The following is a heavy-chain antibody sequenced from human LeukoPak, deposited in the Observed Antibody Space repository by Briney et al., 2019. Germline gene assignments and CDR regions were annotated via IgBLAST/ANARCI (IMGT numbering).Heavy chain of an antibody. CDR3: ARGYSSSWYGH. V-gene: IGHV4-61*01. CDR1: GGSVSSGSYY. CDR2: IYYSGST. J-gene: IGHJ5*02. Sequence: SETLSLTCTVSGGSVSSGSYYWSWIRQPPGKGLEWIGYIYYSGSTNYNPSLKSRVTISVDTSKNQFSLKLSSVTAADTAVYYCARGYSSSWYGHWGQGTLVTVSS. D-gene: IGHD6-13*01.